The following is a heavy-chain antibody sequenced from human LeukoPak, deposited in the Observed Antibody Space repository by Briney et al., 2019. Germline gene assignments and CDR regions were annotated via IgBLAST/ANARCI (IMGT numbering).Heavy chain of an antibody. D-gene: IGHD6-13*01. CDR2: IRSKANSYAT. CDR3: TRPAAAGKGVIDY. V-gene: IGHV3-73*01. CDR1: GFTFSGSA. J-gene: IGHJ4*02. Sequence: PGGSLRLSCAASGFTFSGSAMHWVRQASGKGLEWVGRIRSKANSYATAYAASVKGRFTISRDDSKNTAYLQMNSLKTEDTAVYYCTRPAAAGKGVIDYWGQGTLVTVSS.